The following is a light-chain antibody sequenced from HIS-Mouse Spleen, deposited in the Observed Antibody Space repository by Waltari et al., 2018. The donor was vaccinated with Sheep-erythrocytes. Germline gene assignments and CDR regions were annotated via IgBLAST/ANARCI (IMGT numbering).Light chain of an antibody. CDR1: SSDVGGYNY. CDR3: SSYTSSSTWV. Sequence: QSALTQPASVSGSPGQSITIPCTGTSSDVGGYNYVSWYQQHPGKAPKRMIYEVSNRPSGVSNRFSGSKSGNTASLTISGLQAEDEADYYCSSYTSSSTWVFGGGTKLTVL. J-gene: IGLJ3*02. V-gene: IGLV2-14*01. CDR2: EVS.